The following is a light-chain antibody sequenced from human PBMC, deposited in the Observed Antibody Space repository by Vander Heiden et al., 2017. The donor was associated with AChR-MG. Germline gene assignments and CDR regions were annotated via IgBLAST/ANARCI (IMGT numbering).Light chain of an antibody. CDR1: QSVSSN. V-gene: IGKV3-15*01. CDR3: QQDNNWPQT. CDR2: GAS. J-gene: IGKJ1*01. Sequence: EIVTTQSPATLSVSPGERATLSCRASQSVSSNLAWYQQKPGQAPRLLIYGASTRATGIPARFSGSGSGTEFTLTISSLQSEDFAVYYCQQDNNWPQTFGQGTKVEIK.